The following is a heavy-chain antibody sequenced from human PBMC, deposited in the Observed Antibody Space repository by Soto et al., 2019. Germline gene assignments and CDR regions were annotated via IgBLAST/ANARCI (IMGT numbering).Heavy chain of an antibody. Sequence: QLQLQESGSGLVKPSQTLSLTCAVSGGSISSGGDCWSWSRQPPGKGLEWSGYFYHSGSTYYNPALKSRVTISVDRSKNQFSLKLSSVTAEDTAVYYCARVPDRWGQGTLVTVSS. J-gene: IGHJ5*02. CDR1: GGSISSGGDC. CDR3: ARVPDR. V-gene: IGHV4-30-2*01. CDR2: FYHSGST. D-gene: IGHD2-2*01.